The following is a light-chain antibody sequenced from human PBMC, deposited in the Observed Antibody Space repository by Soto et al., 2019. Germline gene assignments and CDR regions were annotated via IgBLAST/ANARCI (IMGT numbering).Light chain of an antibody. Sequence: ELGLTQSPATLSLSPGERATLSCRARQSVSKYLAWYQQKRGQAPRLLIHDASNRATVIPARFSGSGSWTDFTHNISSLEPEDFGVDYCPQRSNWPHITFGGGTKVEIK. CDR3: PQRSNWPHIT. J-gene: IGKJ4*01. CDR2: DAS. V-gene: IGKV3-11*01. CDR1: QSVSKY.